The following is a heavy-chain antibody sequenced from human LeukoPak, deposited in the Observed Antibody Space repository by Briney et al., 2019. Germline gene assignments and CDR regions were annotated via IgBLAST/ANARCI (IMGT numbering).Heavy chain of an antibody. CDR2: IHYSGST. D-gene: IGHD4-11*01. Sequence: KPSETLSLTCTVSGGSISSYYWSWIRQPPGKGLEWIGYIHYSGSTNYNPSLKSRVTMSIDTSKNQFSLNLTSVTAADTAVYYCARGGLGGITAYSNYLFDYWGQGTLVTVSS. CDR3: ARGGLGGITAYSNYLFDY. CDR1: GGSISSYY. V-gene: IGHV4-59*08. J-gene: IGHJ4*02.